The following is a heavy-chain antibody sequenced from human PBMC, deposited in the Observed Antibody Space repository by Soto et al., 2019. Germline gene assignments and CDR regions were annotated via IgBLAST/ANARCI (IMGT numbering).Heavy chain of an antibody. CDR1: GASIGSGGW. J-gene: IGHJ5*02. D-gene: IGHD2-8*02. CDR3: ARHEGWTGPDQ. V-gene: IGHV4-4*02. Sequence: SETLSLTCIVSGASIGSGGWWSWVRQPPGKGLEWIAEIFRDGSTNYSPSLKSRVAISVDKSQNQFSLNVYSVTAADTAVYFCARHEGWTGPDQWGQGTLVTVSS. CDR2: IFRDGST.